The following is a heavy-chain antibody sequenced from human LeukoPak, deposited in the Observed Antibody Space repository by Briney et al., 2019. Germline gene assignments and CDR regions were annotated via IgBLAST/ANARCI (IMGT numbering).Heavy chain of an antibody. J-gene: IGHJ3*02. CDR1: GGSITRSTYY. Sequence: SETLSLTCTVSGGSITRSTYYWGWVRQPPGKGLEWIGSIYYTGRKYYNPSLKSRVTISIDKSKNQCCLKLTSVTSADTAVYFCARDKIVRAAHDAFDIWGQGTMVTVSS. V-gene: IGHV4-39*07. D-gene: IGHD3-10*01. CDR3: ARDKIVRAAHDAFDI. CDR2: IYYTGRK.